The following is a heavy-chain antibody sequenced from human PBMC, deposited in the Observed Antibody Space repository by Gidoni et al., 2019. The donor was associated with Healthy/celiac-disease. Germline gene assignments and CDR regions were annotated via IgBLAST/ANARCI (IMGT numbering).Heavy chain of an antibody. J-gene: IGHJ6*02. CDR2: INHSGST. Sequence: QVQLQQWGAGLLKPSETLSLTCAVYGGSFSGYYWSWNRQPPGKGLEWIGEINHSGSTNYNPSLKSRVTISVDTSKNQFSLKLSSVTAADTAVYYCARGSRRYYDSSGYYYVNYYYGMDVWGQGTTVTVSS. V-gene: IGHV4-34*01. D-gene: IGHD3-22*01. CDR3: ARGSRRYYDSSGYYYVNYYYGMDV. CDR1: GGSFSGYY.